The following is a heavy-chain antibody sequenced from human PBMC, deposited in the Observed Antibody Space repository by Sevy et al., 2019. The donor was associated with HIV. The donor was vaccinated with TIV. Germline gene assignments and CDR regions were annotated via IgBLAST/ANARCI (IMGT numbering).Heavy chain of an antibody. Sequence: GGSLRLSCAASGFTFSSYSMNWGRRAPGKGLEWVSYISSSSSTIYYADSVKGRFTISRDNAKNSLYLQMNSLRDEDTAVYYCARTSGSYPKHFDYWGQGTLVTVSS. CDR3: ARTSGSYPKHFDY. D-gene: IGHD1-26*01. J-gene: IGHJ4*02. CDR2: ISSSSSTI. CDR1: GFTFSSYS. V-gene: IGHV3-48*02.